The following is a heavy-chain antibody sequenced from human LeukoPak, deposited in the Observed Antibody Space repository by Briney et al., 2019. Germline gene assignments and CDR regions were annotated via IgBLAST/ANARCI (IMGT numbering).Heavy chain of an antibody. CDR1: GGSFSGYY. CDR2: INHSGST. J-gene: IGHJ4*02. Sequence: ASETLSLTCAVYGGSFSGYYWSWIRQPPGKGLEWIGEINHSGSTNYNPSLKSRVTISVDTSKNQFSLKLSSVTAADTAVYYCARGHRLGSSWYNYWGQGTLVTVSS. V-gene: IGHV4-34*01. D-gene: IGHD6-13*01. CDR3: ARGHRLGSSWYNY.